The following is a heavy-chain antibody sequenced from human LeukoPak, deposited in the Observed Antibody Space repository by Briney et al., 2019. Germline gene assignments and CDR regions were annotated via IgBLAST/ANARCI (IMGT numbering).Heavy chain of an antibody. Sequence: GSSVKVSCKASGGTFSSYAISWVRQAPGQGLEWMGGIIPILGTANYAQKFQGRVTITADKSTSTAYMELSSLRSEDTAVYYCARAGAYSSGWYSSVVLYYYYYYMDVWGKGTTVTVSS. V-gene: IGHV1-69*06. CDR2: IIPILGTA. J-gene: IGHJ6*03. D-gene: IGHD6-13*01. CDR1: GGTFSSYA. CDR3: ARAGAYSSGWYSSVVLYYYYYYMDV.